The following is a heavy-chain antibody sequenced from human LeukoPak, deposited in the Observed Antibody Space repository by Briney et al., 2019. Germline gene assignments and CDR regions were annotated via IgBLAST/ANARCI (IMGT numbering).Heavy chain of an antibody. CDR3: ARAYYYDSSGYYGPPGRFDP. V-gene: IGHV4-59*01. CDR2: IYYSGST. Sequence: SETLSLTCTASGGSISSYYWSWIRQPPGKGLEWIGYIYYSGSTNYNPSLKSRVTISVDTSKNQFSLKLSSVTAADTAVYYCARAYYYDSSGYYGPPGRFDPWGQGTLVTVSS. CDR1: GGSISSYY. J-gene: IGHJ5*02. D-gene: IGHD3-22*01.